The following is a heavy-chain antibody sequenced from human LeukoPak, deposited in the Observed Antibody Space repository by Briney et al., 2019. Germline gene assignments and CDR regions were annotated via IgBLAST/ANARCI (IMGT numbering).Heavy chain of an antibody. CDR2: IIPIFGTA. D-gene: IGHD2-2*01. J-gene: IGHJ6*03. Sequence: ASVKVSCKASGGTFSSYAISWVRQAPGQGLEWMGGIIPIFGTANYAQKFQGRVTITADESTSTAYMELSSLRSEDTAVYYCARVGGALWSSTSCHGIGLGYYYMDAWGKGTTVTVSS. CDR3: ARVGGALWSSTSCHGIGLGYYYMDA. V-gene: IGHV1-69*01. CDR1: GGTFSSYA.